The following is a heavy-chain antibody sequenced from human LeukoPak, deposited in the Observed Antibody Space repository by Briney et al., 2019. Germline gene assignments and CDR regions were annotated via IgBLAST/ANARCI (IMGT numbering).Heavy chain of an antibody. Sequence: SGTLSLTCAVSGGSISSNWWSWVRQPPGKGLEWIGEIDHSGSTNYNPSLKSRVTISVDTSKNQFSLKLSSVTAADTAVYYWARLNYYGSGSYPQTWFDPWGQGTLVTVSS. CDR3: ARLNYYGSGSYPQTWFDP. J-gene: IGHJ5*02. V-gene: IGHV4-4*02. CDR1: GGSISSNW. CDR2: IDHSGST. D-gene: IGHD3-10*01.